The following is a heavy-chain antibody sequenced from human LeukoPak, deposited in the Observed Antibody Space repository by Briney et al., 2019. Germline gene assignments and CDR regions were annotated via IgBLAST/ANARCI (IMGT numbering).Heavy chain of an antibody. CDR2: IYYSGTT. V-gene: IGHV4-59*12. Sequence: SETLSLTCTVSGGSMSSYYWNWIRQPPGKRLEWIGYIYYSGTTNYNPSLKSRVSMSVDTSKNQFSLKLSSVTAADTAVYYCARDLPGRFGEFLFDYWGQGTLVTVSS. CDR1: GGSMSSYY. D-gene: IGHD3-10*01. CDR3: ARDLPGRFGEFLFDY. J-gene: IGHJ4*02.